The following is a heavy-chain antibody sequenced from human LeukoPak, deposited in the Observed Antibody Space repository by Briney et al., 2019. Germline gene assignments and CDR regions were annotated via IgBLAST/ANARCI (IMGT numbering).Heavy chain of an antibody. V-gene: IGHV1-58*02. CDR3: AAGYHYDSKDPRFGMDV. J-gene: IGHJ6*02. CDR2: IVVGSGNT. D-gene: IGHD3-22*01. CDR1: GFTFSNSA. Sequence: ASVKVSCKASGFTFSNSAMQWVRQARGQRLEGIRWIVVGSGNTNYAQKFQERVTITRDMSTSTAYMELSSLRSEDTAVYYCAAGYHYDSKDPRFGMDVWGQGTTVTVSS.